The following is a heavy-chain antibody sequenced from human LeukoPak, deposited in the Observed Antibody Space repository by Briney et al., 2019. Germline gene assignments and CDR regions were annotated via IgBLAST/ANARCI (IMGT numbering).Heavy chain of an antibody. Sequence: PGGSLRLSCAASGFTFSSYAMSWVRQAPGKGLEWVSAISGSGGSTYYADSVKGRFTISRDNSKNTLYLQMNSLRAEDTAVYYCAKVPGCSGGSCYSGSYNWFDPWGQGTLVTVSS. D-gene: IGHD2-15*01. V-gene: IGHV3-23*01. CDR1: GFTFSSYA. CDR2: ISGSGGST. CDR3: AKVPGCSGGSCYSGSYNWFDP. J-gene: IGHJ5*02.